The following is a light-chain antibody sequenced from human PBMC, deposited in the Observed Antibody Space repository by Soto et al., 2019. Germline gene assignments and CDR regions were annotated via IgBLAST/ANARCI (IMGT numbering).Light chain of an antibody. CDR2: GAS. V-gene: IGKV3-20*01. CDR3: QQYSSSPRGT. Sequence: EIVLTQSPGTLSLSPGERATFSCRASQSVSSRYLAWYQQKPGQAPRLLIYGASSRATGIPDRFSGSGSGTDFTLTIIRLEPADFSVYYCQQYSSSPRGTFGQGTRLEIK. J-gene: IGKJ5*01. CDR1: QSVSSRY.